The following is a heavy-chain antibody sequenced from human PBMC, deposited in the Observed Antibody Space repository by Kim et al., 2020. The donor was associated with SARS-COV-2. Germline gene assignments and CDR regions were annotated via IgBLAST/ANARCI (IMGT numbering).Heavy chain of an antibody. Sequence: AQKFQGRVTMTRDTSFSTAYMELSRLRSDDTAVYYCAKAPKNWTSAPGDYWGQGTLVTVSS. CDR3: AKAPKNWTSAPGDY. V-gene: IGHV1-2*02. D-gene: IGHD1-1*01. J-gene: IGHJ4*02.